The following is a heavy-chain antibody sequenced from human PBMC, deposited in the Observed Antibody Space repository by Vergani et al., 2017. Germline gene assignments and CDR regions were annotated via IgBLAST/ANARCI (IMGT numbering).Heavy chain of an antibody. CDR2: IWYDGSNK. J-gene: IGHJ3*02. Sequence: QVQLVESGGGVVQPGRSLRLSCAASGFTFSSYGMHWVRQAPGKGLEWVAVIWYDGSNKYYADSVKGRFTISRDNSKNPLYLQMNSLRAEDTAVYYCAKDLYYYDSSVRGAFDIWGQGTMVTVSS. V-gene: IGHV3-33*06. D-gene: IGHD3-22*01. CDR3: AKDLYYYDSSVRGAFDI. CDR1: GFTFSSYG.